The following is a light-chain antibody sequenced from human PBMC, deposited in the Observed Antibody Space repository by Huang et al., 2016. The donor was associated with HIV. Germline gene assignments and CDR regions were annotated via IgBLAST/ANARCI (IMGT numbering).Light chain of an antibody. V-gene: IGKV1-17*03. Sequence: DIQMNQSPSAMSASVGDKVTNTCRESQALSNDLVCFQQKTGIAPKRLIYDASSLQSGVPSRFSCIGYGTKFTLTISSLQPEDFATYYCLQHHAYPRTFGPGTKVEVK. CDR2: DAS. J-gene: IGKJ1*01. CDR1: QALSND. CDR3: LQHHAYPRT.